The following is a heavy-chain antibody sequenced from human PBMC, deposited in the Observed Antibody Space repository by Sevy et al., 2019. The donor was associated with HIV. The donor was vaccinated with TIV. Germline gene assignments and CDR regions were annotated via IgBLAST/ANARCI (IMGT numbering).Heavy chain of an antibody. D-gene: IGHD1-26*01. CDR2: MSGSGGST. CDR1: GFTFSSYA. Sequence: LSLTCAASGFTFSSYAMSWVRQAPGKGLEWVSGMSGSGGSTYYADSVKGRFAISRDNSKNTLYLQMNSLRAEDTAVYYCAKDRVWELGDAFDIWGQGTMVTVSS. CDR3: AKDRVWELGDAFDI. V-gene: IGHV3-23*01. J-gene: IGHJ3*02.